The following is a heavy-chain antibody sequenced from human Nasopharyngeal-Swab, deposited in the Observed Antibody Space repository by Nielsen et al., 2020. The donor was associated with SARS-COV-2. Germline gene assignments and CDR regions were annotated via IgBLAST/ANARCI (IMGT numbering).Heavy chain of an antibody. CDR2: IYYSGST. D-gene: IGHD2-15*01. CDR3: AREGNCSGGSCYSYFDY. V-gene: IGHV4-30-4*01. Sequence: WILQPPGKGLEWIGYIYYSGSTYYNPSLKSRVTISVDTSKNQFSLKLSSVTAADTAVYYCAREGNCSGGSCYSYFDYWGQGTLVTVSS. J-gene: IGHJ4*02.